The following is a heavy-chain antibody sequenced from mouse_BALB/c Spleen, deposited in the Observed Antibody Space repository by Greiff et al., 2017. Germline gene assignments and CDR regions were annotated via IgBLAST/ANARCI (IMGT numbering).Heavy chain of an antibody. CDR3: ARAHYLDY. CDR2: ISYDGSN. CDR1: GYSITSGYY. V-gene: IGHV3-6*02. J-gene: IGHJ2*01. Sequence: EVKLLESGPGLVKPSQSLSLTCSVTGYSITSGYYWNWIRQFPGNKLEWMGYISYDGSNNYNPSLKNRISITRDTSKNQFFLKLNSVTTEDTATYYCARAHYLDYWGQGTTLTVSS.